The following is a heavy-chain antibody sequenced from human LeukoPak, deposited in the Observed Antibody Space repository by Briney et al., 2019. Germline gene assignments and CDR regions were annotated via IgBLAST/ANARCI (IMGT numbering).Heavy chain of an antibody. D-gene: IGHD1-26*01. CDR3: ARKLRLGGNWFDP. V-gene: IGHV1-69*13. Sequence: SVKVSCKTSGGTFTSYAITWVRQAPGQGLVWMGKIIPISGTTNYAQKFQGRVTFTADESTSTAYVELSSLRSEDTALYYCARKLRLGGNWFDPWGQGTLVTVSS. CDR2: IIPISGTT. CDR1: GGTFTSYA. J-gene: IGHJ5*02.